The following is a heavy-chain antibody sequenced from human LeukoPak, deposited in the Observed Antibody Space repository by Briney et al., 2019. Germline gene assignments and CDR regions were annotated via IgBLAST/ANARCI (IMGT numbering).Heavy chain of an antibody. CDR3: AKLGGLRFMSTMEV. V-gene: IGHV3-74*01. CDR2: INSDGSST. D-gene: IGHD2-21*01. J-gene: IGHJ6*04. CDR1: GFTFSSYW. Sequence: PGGSLRLSCAASGFTFSSYWMHWVRQAPGKGLVWVSRINSDGSSTSYADSVKGRFTISRDNAKNTLYLQMNSLRSEDTALYFCAKLGGLRFMSTMEVWGKGTTVIVSS.